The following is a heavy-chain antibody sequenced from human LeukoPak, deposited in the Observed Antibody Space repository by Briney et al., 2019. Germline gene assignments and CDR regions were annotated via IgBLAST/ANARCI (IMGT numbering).Heavy chain of an antibody. V-gene: IGHV1-2*02. CDR3: RVLLWFGELPTDY. D-gene: IGHD3-10*01. CDR2: INPNSGGT. J-gene: IGHJ4*02. Sequence: ASVKVSCKASRYTFTGYYMHWVRQAPGQGLEWMGWINPNSGGTNYAQKFQGRVTMTRDTSISTAYMELSRLRSDDTAVYYCRVLLWFGELPTDYWGQGTLVTVSS. CDR1: RYTFTGYY.